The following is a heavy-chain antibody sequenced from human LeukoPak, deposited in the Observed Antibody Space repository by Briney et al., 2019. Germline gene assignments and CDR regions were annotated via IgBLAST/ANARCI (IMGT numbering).Heavy chain of an antibody. V-gene: IGHV3-7*01. CDR3: VRDQFFSVP. D-gene: IGHD2/OR15-2a*01. CDR2: IKEDGREK. CDR1: GFTIRNQW. J-gene: IGHJ5*02. Sequence: GGSLRLSCEVSGFTIRNQWMSWVRQAPGKGLEWVANIKEDGREKYYVDSVKGQFTISRDNGKNSLYLQMNSLRVDDTALYYCVRDQFFSVPWGQGTLVTVSS.